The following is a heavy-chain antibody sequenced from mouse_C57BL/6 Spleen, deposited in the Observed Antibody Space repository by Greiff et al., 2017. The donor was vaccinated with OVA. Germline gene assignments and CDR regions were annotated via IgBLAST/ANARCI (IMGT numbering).Heavy chain of an antibody. J-gene: IGHJ4*01. D-gene: IGHD1-1*01. CDR3: ARRRYGSPDYAMDY. V-gene: IGHV5-6*01. Sequence: EVQVVESGGDLVKPGGSLKLSCAASGFTFSSYGMSWVRQTPDKRLEWVATISSGGSYTYYPDSVKGRFTISRDNAKNTLYLQMSSLKSEDTAMYYCARRRYGSPDYAMDYWGQGTSVTVSS. CDR1: GFTFSSYG. CDR2: ISSGGSYT.